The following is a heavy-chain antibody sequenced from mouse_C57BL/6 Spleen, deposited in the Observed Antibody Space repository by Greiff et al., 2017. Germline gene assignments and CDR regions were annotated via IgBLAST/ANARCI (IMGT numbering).Heavy chain of an antibody. V-gene: IGHV1-81*01. CDR1: GYTFTSYG. J-gene: IGHJ4*01. Sequence: VQLQQSGAELARPGASVKLSCKASGYTFTSYGLSGVKPRTGQGLEWIGEIYPRSGNTYYKEKSKGEATLSADKSSSTAYMALRSLTSEDSAVYFCARRPLITTVVATGDDYAMDYGGQGTSVTVSS. CDR2: IYPRSGNT. D-gene: IGHD1-1*01. CDR3: ARRPLITTVVATGDDYAMDY.